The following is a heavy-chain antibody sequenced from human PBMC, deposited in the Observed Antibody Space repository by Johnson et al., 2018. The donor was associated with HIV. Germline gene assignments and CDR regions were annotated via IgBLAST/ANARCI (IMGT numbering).Heavy chain of an antibody. CDR3: ARERGDYYYDSSGNAFDI. D-gene: IGHD3-22*01. CDR2: IYSGGRT. J-gene: IGHJ3*02. V-gene: IGHV3-66*02. CDR1: GFTVSSNY. Sequence: VQLVESGGGVVQPGRSLRLSCAASGFTVSSNYMSWVRQAPGKGLEWVSVIYSGGRTYYADSVKGRFTISRDNSKNTLYLQMNSLRAEDTAVYYCARERGDYYYDSSGNAFDIWGQGTMVTVSS.